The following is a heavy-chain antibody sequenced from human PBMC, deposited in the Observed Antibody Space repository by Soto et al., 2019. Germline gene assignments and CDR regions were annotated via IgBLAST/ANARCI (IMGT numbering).Heavy chain of an antibody. CDR2: THQNGGT. CDR3: ATRLEATGTIP. J-gene: IGHJ4*02. D-gene: IGHD6-6*01. V-gene: IGHV4-4*02. CDR1: RGSNVSTDW. Sequence: PSVTLSLTGALARGSNVSTDWWTWVRQPPGKGLEWIGDTHQNGGTNYSPSLKSRATISIDKSKNQFSLTLRSVTAADTAVYYCATRLEATGTIPRGQGLLVT.